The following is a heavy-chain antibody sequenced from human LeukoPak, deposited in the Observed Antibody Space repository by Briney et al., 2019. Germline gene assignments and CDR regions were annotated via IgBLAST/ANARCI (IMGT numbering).Heavy chain of an antibody. CDR2: IYHSGST. CDR3: ASDGYSSGHGFC. V-gene: IGHV4-4*02. D-gene: IGHD6-19*01. Sequence: GSLRLSCAASGFTFSSYWMSWVRQPPGKGLEWIGEIYHSGSTNYNPSLKSRVTISVDKSKNQFPLKLSSVTAADTAVYYCASDGYSSGHGFCWGQGTLVTVSS. CDR1: GFTFSSYW. J-gene: IGHJ4*02.